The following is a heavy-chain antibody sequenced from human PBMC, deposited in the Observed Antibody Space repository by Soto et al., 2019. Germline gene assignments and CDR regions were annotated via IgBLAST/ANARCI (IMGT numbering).Heavy chain of an antibody. CDR3: ARPSSGYPYYYYYMDV. CDR1: GGSISSSSYY. CDR2: IYYSGST. J-gene: IGHJ6*03. Sequence: SETLSLTCTVSGGSISSSSYYWGWIRQPPGKGLEWIGSIYYSGSTYYNPSLKSRVTISVDTSKNQFSLKLSSVTAADTAVYYCARPSSGYPYYYYYMDVRGKRTTVTVSS. V-gene: IGHV4-39*01. D-gene: IGHD5-12*01.